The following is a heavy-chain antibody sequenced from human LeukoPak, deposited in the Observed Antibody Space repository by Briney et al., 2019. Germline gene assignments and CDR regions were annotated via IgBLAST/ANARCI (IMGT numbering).Heavy chain of an antibody. Sequence: GGSLRLSCAASGFTFSSYSMNWVRQAPGKGLEWVSSISSSSSYIYYADSVKGRFTISRDNAKNSLYLQMNSLRAEDTAVYYCARDRGPKYDPDAFDIWGQGTMVTVSS. J-gene: IGHJ3*02. CDR1: GFTFSSYS. V-gene: IGHV3-21*01. CDR3: ARDRGPKYDPDAFDI. CDR2: ISSSSSYI. D-gene: IGHD3-16*01.